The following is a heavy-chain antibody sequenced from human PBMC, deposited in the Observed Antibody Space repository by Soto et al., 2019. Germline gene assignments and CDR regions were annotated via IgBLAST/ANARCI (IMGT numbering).Heavy chain of an antibody. V-gene: IGHV3-66*02. Sequence: GGSLRLSCAASGFTVSSNYMSWVSQAPRKGLDWVSAIYSGGSTYYADSVKVRFTISRDNSKNTLYLQRNSLRAEDTAVYYCARDYGGDFRFDPWGQGTLVTVSS. D-gene: IGHD2-21*01. J-gene: IGHJ5*02. CDR1: GFTVSSNY. CDR2: IYSGGST. CDR3: ARDYGGDFRFDP.